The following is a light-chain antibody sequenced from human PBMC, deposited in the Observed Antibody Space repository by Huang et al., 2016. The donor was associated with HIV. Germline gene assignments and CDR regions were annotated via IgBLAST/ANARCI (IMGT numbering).Light chain of an antibody. V-gene: IGKV2-28*01. CDR3: MQALQTPYT. Sequence: DIVMTQSPLSLPVTPGEPASISCRSSQSLLYSTGYNYLDWYLQKPGQSPQLLIYLNSNRASGVPDRFSGSGSGTDFTLKISRVEAEDVGVYYCMQALQTPYTFGQGTKLEIK. J-gene: IGKJ2*01. CDR2: LNS. CDR1: QSLLYSTGYNY.